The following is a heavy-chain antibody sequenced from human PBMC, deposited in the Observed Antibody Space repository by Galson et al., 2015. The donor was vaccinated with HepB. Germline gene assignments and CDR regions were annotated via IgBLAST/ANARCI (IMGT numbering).Heavy chain of an antibody. V-gene: IGHV3-73*01. D-gene: IGHD2-21*01. CDR1: GFTFSGSA. CDR3: TRNSPIGYAFDI. J-gene: IGHJ3*02. Sequence: SLRLSCAASGFTFSGSAMHWVRQASGKGLEWVGRIRRKANSYATAYAASVKGRFTISRDDSKNTAYLQMNSLKTEDTAVHYCTRNSPIGYAFDIWGQGTMVTVSS. CDR2: IRRKANSYAT.